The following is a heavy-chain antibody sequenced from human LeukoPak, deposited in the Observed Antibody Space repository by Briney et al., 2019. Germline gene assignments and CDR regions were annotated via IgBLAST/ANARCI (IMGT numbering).Heavy chain of an antibody. Sequence: ASVKVSCKASGGTFSSYGISWVRQAPGQGLEWMGWISAYNGNTNYAQKLQGRVTMTTDTSTSTAYMELRSLRSDDTAVYYCARDPPYNWNDRPDAFDIWGQGTMVTVSS. V-gene: IGHV1-18*01. CDR2: ISAYNGNT. J-gene: IGHJ3*02. CDR3: ARDPPYNWNDRPDAFDI. D-gene: IGHD1-20*01. CDR1: GGTFSSYG.